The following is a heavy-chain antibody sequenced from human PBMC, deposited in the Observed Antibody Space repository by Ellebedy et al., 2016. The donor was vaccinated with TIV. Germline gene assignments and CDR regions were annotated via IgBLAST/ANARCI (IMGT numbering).Heavy chain of an antibody. CDR1: GFTFSSYG. CDR2: ISYDGSNK. V-gene: IGHV3-30*03. Sequence: GGSLRLXXAASGFTFSSYGMHWVRQAPGKGLEWVAVISYDGSNKYYADSVKGRFTISRDNSKNSLYLQMNSLRAEDTAVYYCARKADLWGRGTLVTVSS. CDR3: ARKADL. J-gene: IGHJ2*01.